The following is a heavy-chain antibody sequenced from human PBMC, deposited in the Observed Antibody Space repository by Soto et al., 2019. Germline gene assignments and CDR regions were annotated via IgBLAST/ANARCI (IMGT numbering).Heavy chain of an antibody. J-gene: IGHJ4*02. CDR1: GFTFSSYT. CDR2: INSGGRT. Sequence: EVQLLESGGEWVQPGGSLRLSCAASGFTFSSYTMTWVRQAPGKGLEWVSGINSGGRTYYADSVKGRFTISRDDSKNTLYLQIISLRAEDTAVYYCAKDLRPDGVWDFDYWGQGTLVTVSS. V-gene: IGHV3-23*01. D-gene: IGHD4-17*01. CDR3: AKDLRPDGVWDFDY.